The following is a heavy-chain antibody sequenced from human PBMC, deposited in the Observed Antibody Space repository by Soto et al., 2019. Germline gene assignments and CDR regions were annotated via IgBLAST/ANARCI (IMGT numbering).Heavy chain of an antibody. CDR2: INPNSGNI. Sequence: QVQLVQSGAEVKKPGASVKVSCKASGNTFTSYDINWVRQATGHGLEWMGWINPNSGNIGYAQKFQGRVTMTRDTAIRTAYMEVSRLRSDDTVVYYCARGRASGSYYLLDYWGQGTLVTVSS. J-gene: IGHJ4*02. D-gene: IGHD3-10*01. V-gene: IGHV1-8*01. CDR3: ARGRASGSYYLLDY. CDR1: GNTFTSYD.